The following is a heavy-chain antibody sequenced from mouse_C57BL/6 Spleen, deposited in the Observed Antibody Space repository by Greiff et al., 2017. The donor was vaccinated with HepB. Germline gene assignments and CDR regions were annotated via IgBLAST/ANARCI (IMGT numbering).Heavy chain of an antibody. Sequence: VQLQQPGTELVKPGASVKLSCKASGYTFTSYWMHWVKQRPGQGLEWIGNINPSNGGTNYNEKFKSKATLTVDKSSSTAYMQLSSLTSEDSAVYYCARSDHYYYGSTRFDYWGQGTTLTVSS. J-gene: IGHJ2*01. D-gene: IGHD1-1*01. CDR1: GYTFTSYW. CDR2: INPSNGGT. CDR3: ARSDHYYYGSTRFDY. V-gene: IGHV1-53*01.